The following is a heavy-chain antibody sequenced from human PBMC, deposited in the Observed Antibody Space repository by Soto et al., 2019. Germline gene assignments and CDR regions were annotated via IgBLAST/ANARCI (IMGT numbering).Heavy chain of an antibody. CDR1: RDSVSRYS. CDR3: ARRSAFIGLDY. J-gene: IGHJ4*02. V-gene: IGHV3-21*01. CDR2: IGTSGSYI. D-gene: IGHD1-26*01. Sequence: SIRVCCAFSRDSVSRYSMNWFRQAPGKGLEWVSSIGTSGSYIYDTDSVKGRFTISRDNTKDSLYLQMNSLRAEDMAIYYCARRSAFIGLDYWGQGTPVTVSS.